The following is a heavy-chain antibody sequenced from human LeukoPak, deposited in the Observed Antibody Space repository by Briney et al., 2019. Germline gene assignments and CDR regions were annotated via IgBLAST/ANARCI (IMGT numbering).Heavy chain of an antibody. CDR1: GFTFNHAW. CDR3: TTVGSSRYYYYFDY. J-gene: IGHJ4*02. Sequence: PGGSLRLSCGASGFTFNHAWMSWVRQAPRKGLGWIGRIKSKTDGGTTDYAAPVKGRFTISRDDSKNMLYLQMNSLKTEDTAVYYCTTVGSSRYYYYFDYWGQGKLVTVSS. V-gene: IGHV3-15*01. D-gene: IGHD3-22*01. CDR2: IKSKTDGGTT.